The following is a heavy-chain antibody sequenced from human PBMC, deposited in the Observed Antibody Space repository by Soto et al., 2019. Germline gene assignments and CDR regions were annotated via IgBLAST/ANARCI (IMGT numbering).Heavy chain of an antibody. J-gene: IGHJ4*02. CDR1: GYTFTSYA. Sequence: QVQLVQSGAEVKKPGASVKVSCKASGYTFTSYAMHWVRQAPGQRLEWMGWINAGNGNTKYSQKFQGRVTITRDTSASTAYMELSSPRSEDMAVYYCASRGGTTIPFDYWGPGTLVTVSS. CDR3: ASRGGTTIPFDY. V-gene: IGHV1-3*01. D-gene: IGHD1-7*01. CDR2: INAGNGNT.